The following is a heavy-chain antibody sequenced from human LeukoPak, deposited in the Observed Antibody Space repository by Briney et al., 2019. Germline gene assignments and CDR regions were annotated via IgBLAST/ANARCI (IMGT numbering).Heavy chain of an antibody. V-gene: IGHV4-38-2*02. Sequence: SETLSLTCTVSGYSISNGYYWGWIRQPPGTGLEWIGSIYPSGSTFYNPSLKSRVTISVDTSKNHFSLKLSSVTAADTAVYYCARADCSGGSCRNLDIWGQGTMVTVSS. CDR2: IYPSGST. D-gene: IGHD2-15*01. CDR1: GYSISNGYY. J-gene: IGHJ3*02. CDR3: ARADCSGGSCRNLDI.